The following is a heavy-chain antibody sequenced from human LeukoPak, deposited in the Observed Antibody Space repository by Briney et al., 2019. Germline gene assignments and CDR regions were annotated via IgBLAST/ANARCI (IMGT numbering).Heavy chain of an antibody. J-gene: IGHJ3*02. V-gene: IGHV1-2*02. CDR2: INPNSGGT. CDR1: GYTFTGYY. D-gene: IGHD2-2*02. Sequence: ASVKVSCKASGYTFTGYYMHWVRQAPGQGLEWMGWINPNSGGTSYAQKFQGRVTMTRDTSITTAYMELSRLRSDDTAVYYCARGPIAQGYCSSTSCYNDAFDIWGQGTMVTVSS. CDR3: ARGPIAQGYCSSTSCYNDAFDI.